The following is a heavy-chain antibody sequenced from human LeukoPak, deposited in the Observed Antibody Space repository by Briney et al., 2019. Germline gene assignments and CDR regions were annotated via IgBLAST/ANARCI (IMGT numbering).Heavy chain of an antibody. CDR1: GFTFSSYR. V-gene: IGHV3-7*01. Sequence: GGSLRLSCAASGFTFSSYRMSWVRQAPGKGLEWVANIKQDGSEKYYVDSVKGRFTISRDNAKNSLYLQMNSLRAEDTAVYYCAREYYDILTGYYFLDYWGQGTLVTVSS. CDR3: AREYYDILTGYYFLDY. J-gene: IGHJ4*02. CDR2: IKQDGSEK. D-gene: IGHD3-9*01.